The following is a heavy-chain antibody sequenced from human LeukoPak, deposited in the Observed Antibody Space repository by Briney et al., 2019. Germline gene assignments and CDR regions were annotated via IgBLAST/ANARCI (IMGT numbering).Heavy chain of an antibody. D-gene: IGHD3-22*01. V-gene: IGHV3-23*01. J-gene: IGHJ4*02. CDR1: GFTFSSYA. CDR3: AKSFAYYYDSSGYYDHDY. CDR2: ISGSGGST. Sequence: GGSLRLSCAASGFTFSSYAMSWVRQAPGKGLEWVSAISGSGGSTYYADSVKGRFTISRDNSKNTLYLQMNSLRAEDTAVYYCAKSFAYYYDSSGYYDHDYWGQGTLVTVSS.